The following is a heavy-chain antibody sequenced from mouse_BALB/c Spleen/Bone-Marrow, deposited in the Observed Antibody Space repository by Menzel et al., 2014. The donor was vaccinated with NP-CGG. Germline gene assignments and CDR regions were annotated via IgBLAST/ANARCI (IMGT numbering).Heavy chain of an antibody. CDR1: GFTFSSYT. V-gene: IGHV5-12-2*01. D-gene: IGHD3-1*01. J-gene: IGHJ4*01. CDR3: ARQLGLRWAMDY. CDR2: ISNGGGST. Sequence: VQLKESGGGLVQPGGSLKLSCAASGFTFSSYTVSWVRQTPEKRLEWVAYISNGGGSTYYPDTVKGRFTISRDNAKNTRYLQMSSLKSEDTAMYYCARQLGLRWAMDYWGQGTSVTVSS.